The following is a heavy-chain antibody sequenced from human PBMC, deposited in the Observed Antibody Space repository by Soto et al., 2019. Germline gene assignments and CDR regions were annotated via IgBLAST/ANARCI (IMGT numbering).Heavy chain of an antibody. V-gene: IGHV3-53*01. CDR3: ARGYDSSGLDY. D-gene: IGHD3-22*01. J-gene: IGHJ4*02. CDR2: IYSGGAT. CDR1: GITVSSSY. Sequence: GGSLRLSCAASGITVSSSYMSWVRQAPGKGLEWVSVIYSGGATHYADSVKGRFTISRDNSRNTLYLQMNSLRAQDTALYYCARGYDSSGLDYWGQGTLVTVSS.